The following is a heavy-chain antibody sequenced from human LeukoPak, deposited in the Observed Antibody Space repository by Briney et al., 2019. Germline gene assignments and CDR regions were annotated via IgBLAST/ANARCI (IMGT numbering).Heavy chain of an antibody. CDR2: ISGGGGST. J-gene: IGHJ6*02. Sequence: GGSLRLSCAASGFIFTTYAMIWVRQAPGKGLEWVSTISGGGGSTFYADSVKGRFTIFRVNSKNTLYLQMNNLRAEDTAIYYCAKDMSDYTNFPDVWGQGTTVTVSS. D-gene: IGHD4-11*01. V-gene: IGHV3-23*01. CDR1: GFIFTTYA. CDR3: AKDMSDYTNFPDV.